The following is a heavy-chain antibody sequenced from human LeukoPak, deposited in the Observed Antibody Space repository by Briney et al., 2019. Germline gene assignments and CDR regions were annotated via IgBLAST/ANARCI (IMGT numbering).Heavy chain of an antibody. CDR1: GFTFSDYY. D-gene: IGHD3-22*01. CDR3: ARVGPSSYYYDSSAYSDAFDI. V-gene: IGHV3-11*01. J-gene: IGHJ3*02. Sequence: GGSLRLSCAASGFTFSDYYMSWIRQAPGKGLEWVSYISSSGTSMYYADSVKGRFTISRDNVKNSLYLQMNSLRAEDTAVYYCARVGPSSYYYDSSAYSDAFDIWGQGTMVTVSS. CDR2: ISSSGTSM.